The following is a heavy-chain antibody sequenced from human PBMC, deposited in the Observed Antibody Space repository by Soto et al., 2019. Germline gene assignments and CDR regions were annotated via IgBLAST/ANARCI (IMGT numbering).Heavy chain of an antibody. J-gene: IGHJ4*02. D-gene: IGHD5-12*01. CDR2: MTTSDDSA. V-gene: IGHV3-23*01. CDR3: EKLVGAQLATIIDS. CDR1: GFNFRNYA. Sequence: GGSLRLSCEASGFNFRNYAMSWVRQAPGKGLEWVSTMTTSDDSAKYADSVKGRFTISRDNSKNTLYLQMNSLRADDSAVYYCEKLVGAQLATIIDSWGQGTLVTVSS.